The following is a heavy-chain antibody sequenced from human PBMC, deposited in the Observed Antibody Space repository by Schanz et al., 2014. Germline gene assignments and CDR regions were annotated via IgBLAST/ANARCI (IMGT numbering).Heavy chain of an antibody. D-gene: IGHD3-10*01. Sequence: QVQLVESGGGVVQPGRSLRLSCAASGFTFSSYGMHWVRQAPGKGLEWVSHIVGSGDSTYYADSVKGRFTISRDNSKNTLYLQMNSLRAEDTAVYYCAKDDVWASGSYYDYWGQGTLVTVSS. J-gene: IGHJ4*02. V-gene: IGHV3-NL1*01. CDR3: AKDDVWASGSYYDY. CDR2: IVGSGDST. CDR1: GFTFSSYG.